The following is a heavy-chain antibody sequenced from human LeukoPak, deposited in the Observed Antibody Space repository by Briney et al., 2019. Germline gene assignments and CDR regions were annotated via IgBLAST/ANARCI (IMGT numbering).Heavy chain of an antibody. J-gene: IGHJ4*02. Sequence: ASVKVSCKASGYTFTSYGISWVRQAPGQGLEWMGWISAYNGNTNYAQKLQGRVTMTTDTSTSTAYMELSSLRSEDTGVYYCARNVDAAMVKRRYFDYWGQGTLVTVSS. CDR2: ISAYNGNT. CDR1: GYTFTSYG. V-gene: IGHV1-18*01. CDR3: ARNVDAAMVKRRYFDY. D-gene: IGHD5-18*01.